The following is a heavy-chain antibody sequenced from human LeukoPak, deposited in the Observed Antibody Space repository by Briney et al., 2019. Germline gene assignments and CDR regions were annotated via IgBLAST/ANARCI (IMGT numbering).Heavy chain of an antibody. V-gene: IGHV3-9*01. J-gene: IGHJ4*02. CDR2: ISWNSGSI. D-gene: IGHD6-13*01. Sequence: PGGSLRLSCAASGFTFDDYAMHWVRQAPGKGLEWVSGISWNSGSIGYADSVKGRFTISRDNAKNSLYLQMNSLRAEDTAVYYCAREAAAAGTGDYWGQGTLVTVSS. CDR3: AREAAAAGTGDY. CDR1: GFTFDDYA.